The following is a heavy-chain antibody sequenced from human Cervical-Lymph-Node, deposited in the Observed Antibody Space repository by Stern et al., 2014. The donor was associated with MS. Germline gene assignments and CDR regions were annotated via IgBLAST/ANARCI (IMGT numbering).Heavy chain of an antibody. J-gene: IGHJ3*02. CDR3: ARDKAYKTFDI. D-gene: IGHD1-14*01. V-gene: IGHV3-7*01. CDR1: GFTFTTSW. Sequence: EMQLVESGGGLDQPGGSLRLSCAASGFTFTTSWLTWVRQAPGKGLEWVADITQYGSQKYYVDFVRGRVTISRDNAENSLYLQMNSLGAEDTAVYYCARDKAYKTFDIWGRGTTVTVSS. CDR2: ITQYGSQK.